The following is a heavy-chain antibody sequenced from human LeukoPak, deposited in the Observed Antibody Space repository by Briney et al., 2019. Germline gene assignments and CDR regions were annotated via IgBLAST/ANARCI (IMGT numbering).Heavy chain of an antibody. CDR1: GFTFRNYV. V-gene: IGHV3-30-3*01. Sequence: GGSLGLSCAASGFTFRNYVIHWVRQAPGKGLEWVAVTSSDLNVKLYADSVKGRFTISRDNSRSTLYLQMNSLRPEDTAIYYCARGGYYGSGSPPSLYFDYWGQGTLVTVSS. CDR2: TSSDLNVK. D-gene: IGHD3-10*01. CDR3: ARGGYYGSGSPPSLYFDY. J-gene: IGHJ4*02.